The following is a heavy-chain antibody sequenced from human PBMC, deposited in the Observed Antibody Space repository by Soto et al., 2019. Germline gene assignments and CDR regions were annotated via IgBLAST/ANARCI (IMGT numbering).Heavy chain of an antibody. CDR1: GFTFSKYG. Sequence: GGLLRLSCAASGFTFSKYGMNWVRQAPGKGLEWVSSISTDSNYIYYADSVKGRFTISRDNAKNSLYLQMNSLRADDSAIYHGAADIVVVGAAADAWGQGTLVTVSS. CDR2: ISTDSNYI. D-gene: IGHD2-15*01. CDR3: AADIVVVGAAADA. V-gene: IGHV3-21*01. J-gene: IGHJ5*02.